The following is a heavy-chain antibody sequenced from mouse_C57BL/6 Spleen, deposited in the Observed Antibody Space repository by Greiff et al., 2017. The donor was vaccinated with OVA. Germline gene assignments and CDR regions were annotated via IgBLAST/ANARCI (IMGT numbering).Heavy chain of an antibody. CDR2: FHPYNDDT. Sequence: QVQLQQSGAELVKPGASVKMSCKASGYTFTTYPIEWMKQNHGKSLEWIGNFHPYNDDTKYNEKFKGKATLTVEKSSSTVYLELSRLTSDDSAVYYCARALYGSSYGWYFDVWGTGTTVTVSS. CDR1: GYTFTTYP. V-gene: IGHV1-47*01. J-gene: IGHJ1*03. CDR3: ARALYGSSYGWYFDV. D-gene: IGHD1-1*01.